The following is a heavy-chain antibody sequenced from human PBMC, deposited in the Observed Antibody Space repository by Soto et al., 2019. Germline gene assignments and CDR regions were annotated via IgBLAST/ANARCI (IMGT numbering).Heavy chain of an antibody. V-gene: IGHV3-30*18. CDR1: GFTFRTYD. J-gene: IGHJ6*04. CDR2: ISYDEIKK. D-gene: IGHD3-22*01. CDR3: AKSTYYYDNSGYYYYYGMDV. Sequence: GGSLRLSCAASGFTFRTYDMHWVRQAPGKGLEWVAFISYDEIKKYYADSVKGRFTISRDNSKNTLYLQMNSLRAEDTAVYYCAKSTYYYDNSGYYYYYGMDVWGKGTTVTVSS.